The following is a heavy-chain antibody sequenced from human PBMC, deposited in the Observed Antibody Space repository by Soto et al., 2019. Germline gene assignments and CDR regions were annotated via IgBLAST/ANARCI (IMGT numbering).Heavy chain of an antibody. V-gene: IGHV4-34*01. Sequence: SETLPLTCAVYGGSFSGYYWIWIRQPTGKGLEWIGEINHGGSTNYNPSLKSRVTISVDTSKNQFSLKLSSVTAADTAVYYCARGRPGLYNWNPNVVYWFDPWGQGTLVTVSS. J-gene: IGHJ5*02. D-gene: IGHD1-1*01. CDR1: GGSFSGYY. CDR2: INHGGST. CDR3: ARGRPGLYNWNPNVVYWFDP.